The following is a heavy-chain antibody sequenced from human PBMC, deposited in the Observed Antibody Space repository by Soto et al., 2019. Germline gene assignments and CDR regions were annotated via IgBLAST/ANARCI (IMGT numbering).Heavy chain of an antibody. CDR2: ISPGSGNI. Sequence: ASVRVSCKTSGYTFVSYGINWVRQAPGQGLEWMGRISPGSGNIIYAQKFQGRVTLTTDTSTSTVFMDLRSLRFDDTAVYYCARDLMSTSSSDSWFDPWGQGTLVTVSS. J-gene: IGHJ5*02. CDR1: GYTFVSYG. D-gene: IGHD6-6*01. CDR3: ARDLMSTSSSDSWFDP. V-gene: IGHV1-18*01.